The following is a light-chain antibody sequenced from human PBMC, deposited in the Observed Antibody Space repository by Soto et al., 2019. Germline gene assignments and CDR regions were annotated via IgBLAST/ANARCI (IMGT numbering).Light chain of an antibody. CDR3: SSYTSASTVV. Sequence: QSALTQPASVSGSPGQSITISCTGTSSDVGGYNHVSWYQHHPRKAPKLIIYDVSDRPSGVSNRFSASKSGNTASLTISGRQAEDEGDYYCSSYTSASTVVFGGGTKLTVL. J-gene: IGLJ2*01. V-gene: IGLV2-14*03. CDR1: SSDVGGYNH. CDR2: DVS.